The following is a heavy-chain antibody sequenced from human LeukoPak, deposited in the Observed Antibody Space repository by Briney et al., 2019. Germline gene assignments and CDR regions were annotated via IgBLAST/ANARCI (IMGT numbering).Heavy chain of an antibody. J-gene: IGHJ4*02. V-gene: IGHV3-48*02. CDR2: ISYSSSAI. Sequence: GGYLRLSCAASGFTFSTYSMNWVRQAPGKGLEWVSYISYSSSAIYYADSVKGRFTISRDNAKNSLYLQMNSLRDEDTAVYYCARDSYGSSGYYYVSDYWGQGTLVTVSS. CDR1: GFTFSTYS. CDR3: ARDSYGSSGYYYVSDY. D-gene: IGHD3-22*01.